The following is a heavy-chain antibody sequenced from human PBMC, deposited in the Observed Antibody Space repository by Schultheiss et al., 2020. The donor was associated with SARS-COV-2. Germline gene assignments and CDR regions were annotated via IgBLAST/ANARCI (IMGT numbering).Heavy chain of an antibody. Sequence: ASVKVSCKASGYTFTSYGISWVRQAPGQGLEWMGWLNPNSSATNHAQQFQGRVTMTRDTSLNTAYMELRSLRSDDTAVYYCARALVPAAQNWFDPWGQGTLVTVSS. CDR3: ARALVPAAQNWFDP. CDR1: GYTFTSYG. J-gene: IGHJ5*02. CDR2: LNPNSSAT. D-gene: IGHD2-2*01. V-gene: IGHV1-2*02.